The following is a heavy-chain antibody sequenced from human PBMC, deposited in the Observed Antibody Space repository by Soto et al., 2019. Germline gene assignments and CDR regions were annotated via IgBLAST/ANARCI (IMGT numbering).Heavy chain of an antibody. D-gene: IGHD6-25*01. CDR3: ARVRARGSAIYFDY. J-gene: IGHJ4*02. Sequence: PGGSLRLSCAASGFTFSSYSMNWVRQAPGKGLEWVSSISSSSSYIYYADSVKGRFTISRDNAKNSLYLQMNSLRAEDTAVYYCARVRARGSAIYFDYWGQGTLVTVSS. V-gene: IGHV3-21*01. CDR2: ISSSSSYI. CDR1: GFTFSSYS.